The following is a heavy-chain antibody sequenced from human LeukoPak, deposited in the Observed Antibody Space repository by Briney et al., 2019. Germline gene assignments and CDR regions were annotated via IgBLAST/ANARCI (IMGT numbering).Heavy chain of an antibody. CDR1: GGSFSGYY. CDR2: INHSGST. D-gene: IGHD4-23*01. Sequence: SETLSLTCAVYGGSFSGYYWSWIRQPPGKGLEWIGEINHSGSTNYNPSLKSRVTISVDTSKNQFSLKLSSVTAADTAVYYCARGLIDYGGNSVHAFDIWGQGTMVTVSS. CDR3: ARGLIDYGGNSVHAFDI. V-gene: IGHV4-34*01. J-gene: IGHJ3*02.